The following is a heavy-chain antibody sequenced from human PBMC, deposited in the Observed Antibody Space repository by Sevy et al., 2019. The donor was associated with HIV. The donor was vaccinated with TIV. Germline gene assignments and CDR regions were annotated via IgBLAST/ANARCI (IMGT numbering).Heavy chain of an antibody. Sequence: GGSLRLSCAASGFTFSSYAMHWVRQAPGKGLEWVAVISYVGSNKYYADSVKGRFTISRDNSKNTLYLQMNSLRAEDTAVYYCAREPEQQDNYYVMDVWGQGTTVTISS. V-gene: IGHV3-30*04. J-gene: IGHJ6*02. CDR3: AREPEQQDNYYVMDV. D-gene: IGHD1-1*01. CDR2: ISYVGSNK. CDR1: GFTFSSYA.